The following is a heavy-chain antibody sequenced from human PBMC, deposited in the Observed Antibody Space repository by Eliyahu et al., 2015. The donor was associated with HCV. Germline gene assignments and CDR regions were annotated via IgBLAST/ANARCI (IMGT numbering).Heavy chain of an antibody. J-gene: IGHJ5*02. D-gene: IGHD6-19*01. CDR3: ASGGGGIAVAGTGGWFDP. CDR2: IHYSGST. V-gene: IGHV4-59*01. Sequence: QVQLQESGPGLVKPSETLSLTCTVSGGSISTYYWSWIRQPPGKGLEWIGYIHYSGSTNYXPPLKSRVTISIDTSKNQFSLKLSSVTAADTAVYYCASGGGGIAVAGTGGWFDPWGQGTLVTVSS. CDR1: GGSISTYY.